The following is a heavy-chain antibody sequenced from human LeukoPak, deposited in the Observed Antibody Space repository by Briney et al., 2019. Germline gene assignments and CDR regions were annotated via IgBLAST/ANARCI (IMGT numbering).Heavy chain of an antibody. CDR3: ARGRRAYCGGDCPTNYYYYYMDV. CDR2: IWYDGSNK. Sequence: GGSLRLSCAASGFSFSSYGMHWVRQAPGKGLEWVAVIWYDGSNKYYADSVKGRFTISRDNSKNTLYLQMNSLRAEDTGAYYCARGRRAYCGGDCPTNYYYYYMDVWGKETTVTLSS. V-gene: IGHV3-33*01. CDR1: GFSFSSYG. J-gene: IGHJ6*03. D-gene: IGHD2-21*01.